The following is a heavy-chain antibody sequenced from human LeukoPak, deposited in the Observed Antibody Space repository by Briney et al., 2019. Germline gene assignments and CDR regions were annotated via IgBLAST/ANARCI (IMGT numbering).Heavy chain of an antibody. D-gene: IGHD3-22*01. CDR3: ARDALYYYDSSGPDIQH. CDR2: ISSSGSTI. Sequence: PGGSLRLSCAASGFTFSDYYMSWIHQAPGKALEWVSYISSSGSTIYYADSVKGRFTISRDNAKNSLYLQMNSLRAEDTAVYYCARDALYYYDSSGPDIQHWGQGTLVTVSS. V-gene: IGHV3-11*04. J-gene: IGHJ1*01. CDR1: GFTFSDYY.